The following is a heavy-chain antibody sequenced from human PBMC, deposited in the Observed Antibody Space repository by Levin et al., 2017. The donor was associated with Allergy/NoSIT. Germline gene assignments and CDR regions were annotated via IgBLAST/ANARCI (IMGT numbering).Heavy chain of an antibody. V-gene: IGHV1-2*02. CDR2: IIPNSGAT. D-gene: IGHD1-26*01. CDR1: GYTFTGYH. Sequence: GESLKISCKASGYTFTGYHLNWVRQAPGQGLEWMGRIIPNSGATNYAQKFQGRVNMTRDTSINTAYMEVSSLRSDDTAVYYCARVSGRYNHYHGMDVWGQGTTVTVSS. CDR3: ARVSGRYNHYHGMDV. J-gene: IGHJ6*02.